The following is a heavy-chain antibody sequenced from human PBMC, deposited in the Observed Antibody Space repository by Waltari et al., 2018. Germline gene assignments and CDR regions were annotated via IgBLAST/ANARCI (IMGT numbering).Heavy chain of an antibody. D-gene: IGHD3-3*01. CDR1: AHTFTDYY. V-gene: IGHV1-69-2*01. Sequence: EVQLIQSGAEVKMPGATVKISCKASAHTFTDYYIHWVQQAPGKGLVWMGLIYPEDGQTVYAENFQGRVTITADRSTDTVYMELSSVRSEDTAVYYCSTRSFGVVNAYDIWGPGTMVIVSS. CDR3: STRSFGVVNAYDI. J-gene: IGHJ3*02. CDR2: IYPEDGQT.